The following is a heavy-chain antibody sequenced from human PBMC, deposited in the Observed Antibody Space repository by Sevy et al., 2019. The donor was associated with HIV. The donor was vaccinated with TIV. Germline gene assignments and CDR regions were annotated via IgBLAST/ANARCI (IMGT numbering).Heavy chain of an antibody. D-gene: IGHD6-6*01. CDR2: ISSDGGNK. V-gene: IGHV3-11*01. J-gene: IGHJ4*02. CDR3: AREDIGGRHFDH. CDR1: GFTFSDYY. Sequence: GGSLRLPCAASGFTFSDYYINWIRQAPGKGLEWVSYISSDGGNKYYANSVKGRFTISRDNAKNSVFLQMNSLRAEDTAVYYCAREDIGGRHFDHWGQGTLVTVSS.